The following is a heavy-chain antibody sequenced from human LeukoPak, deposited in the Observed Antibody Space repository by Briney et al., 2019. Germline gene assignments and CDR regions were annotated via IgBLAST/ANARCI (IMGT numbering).Heavy chain of an antibody. J-gene: IGHJ3*01. D-gene: IGHD2-15*01. Sequence: PGESLKISCKGSGYSFTSYWIGWVRQMPGKGLEWMGIIYPGDSDTRYSPSFQGQVTISADKSISTAYLQWSSLKASDTAMYYCARRYCSGGSCPLGAFDFWGQGTMVTVSS. CDR2: IYPGDSDT. CDR1: GYSFTSYW. CDR3: ARRYCSGGSCPLGAFDF. V-gene: IGHV5-51*01.